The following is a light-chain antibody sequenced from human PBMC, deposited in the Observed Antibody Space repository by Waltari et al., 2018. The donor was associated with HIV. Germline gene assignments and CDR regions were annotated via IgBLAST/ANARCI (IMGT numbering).Light chain of an antibody. CDR3: SSSAGGDTLV. CDR2: ELT. J-gene: IGLJ3*02. CDR1: SSDVGSSNY. V-gene: IGLV2-8*01. Sequence: QSALTQPPSASGFPGQSVTISCTGTSSDVGSSNYVAWYQQYPGKAPKRLIYELTKRPSGVPARFSGSKSADTASLTVSGLQAEDEADYYCSSSAGGDTLVFGGGTKLTVL.